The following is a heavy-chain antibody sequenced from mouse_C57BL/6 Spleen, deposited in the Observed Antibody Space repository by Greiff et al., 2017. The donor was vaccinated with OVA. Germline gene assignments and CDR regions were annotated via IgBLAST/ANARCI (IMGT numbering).Heavy chain of an antibody. J-gene: IGHJ3*01. V-gene: IGHV1-64*01. CDR3: ASDYDWFAY. CDR1: GYTFTSYW. CDR2: IHPNSGST. D-gene: IGHD2-4*01. Sequence: QVQLKQPGAELVKPGASVKLSCKASGYTFTSYWMHWVKQRPGQGLEWIGMIHPNSGSTNYNEKFKSKATLTVDKSSSTAYMQLSSLTSEDSAVYYCASDYDWFAYWGQGTLVTVSA.